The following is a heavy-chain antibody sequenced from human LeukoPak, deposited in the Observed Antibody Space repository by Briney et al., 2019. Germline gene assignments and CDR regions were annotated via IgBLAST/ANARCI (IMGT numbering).Heavy chain of an antibody. J-gene: IGHJ4*01. D-gene: IGHD6-19*01. CDR3: ARDGNGFNSGWSAFFDY. CDR1: GFTFSSYA. Sequence: QPGGSLRLSCAASGFTFSSYAIHWVRQAPGKGLEWLAVISYDGSNEYYADSVKGRFIISKDDSWNTLYLQMNSLRGEDTALYYCARDGNGFNSGWSAFFDYWGQGTLVTVSS. V-gene: IGHV3-30*04. CDR2: ISYDGSNE.